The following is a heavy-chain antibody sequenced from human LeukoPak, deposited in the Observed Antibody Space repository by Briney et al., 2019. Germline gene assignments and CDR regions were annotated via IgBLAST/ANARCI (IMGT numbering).Heavy chain of an antibody. CDR2: IIPIFGTA. CDR3: ATHNYDSSGYYPLDDAFDI. J-gene: IGHJ3*02. D-gene: IGHD3-22*01. V-gene: IGHV1-69*13. Sequence: GASVKVSCKASGGTFSSYAISWVRQAPGQGLEWMGGIIPIFGTANYAQKFQGRVTITADESTSTAYMELSSLRSEDTAVYYCATHNYDSSGYYPLDDAFDIWGPGTMVTVSS. CDR1: GGTFSSYA.